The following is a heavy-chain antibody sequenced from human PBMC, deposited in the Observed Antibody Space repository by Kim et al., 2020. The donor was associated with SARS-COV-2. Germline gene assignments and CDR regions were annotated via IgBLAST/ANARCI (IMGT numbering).Heavy chain of an antibody. CDR3: ARARGITMIVVVMIDAFDI. Sequence: TLSLTCTVSGGSISSGGYYWSWIRQHPGKGLEWIGYIYYSGSTYYNPSLKSRVTISVDTSKNQFSLKLSSVTAADTAVYYCARARGITMIVVVMIDAFDIWGQGTMVTVSS. J-gene: IGHJ3*02. V-gene: IGHV4-31*03. CDR2: IYYSGST. D-gene: IGHD3-22*01. CDR1: GGSISSGGYY.